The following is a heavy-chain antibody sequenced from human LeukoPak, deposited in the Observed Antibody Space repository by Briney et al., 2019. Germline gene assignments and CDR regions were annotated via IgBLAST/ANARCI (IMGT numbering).Heavy chain of an antibody. CDR2: LIRVASST. CDR3: ARADGSVAGPPTGH. CDR1: GFTFSSYW. V-gene: IGHV3-74*03. D-gene: IGHD6-19*01. J-gene: IGHJ4*02. Sequence: GGFRRLSCAASGFTFSSYWLHWVRQCPGKGLVWVSGLIRVASSTTYADSVKGRFTISKANAKNTLYLQLTGLRAEDTAVYYCARADGSVAGPPTGHWGQGTLVT.